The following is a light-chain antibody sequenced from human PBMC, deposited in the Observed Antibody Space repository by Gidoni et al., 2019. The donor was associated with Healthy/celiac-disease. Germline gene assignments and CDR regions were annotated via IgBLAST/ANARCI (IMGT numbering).Light chain of an antibody. CDR1: SSNIGSNY. CDR2: RNN. J-gene: IGLJ2*01. Sequence: QSVLTQPPSVSVPAAQGVTISCSGSSSNIGSNYVYCYQQLPGTAPKLLIYRNNQRPSGVPDRFSGSKSGTSASLAISGLRSEDEADYYCAAWDDSLSGLVFGGGTKLTVL. CDR3: AAWDDSLSGLV. V-gene: IGLV1-47*01.